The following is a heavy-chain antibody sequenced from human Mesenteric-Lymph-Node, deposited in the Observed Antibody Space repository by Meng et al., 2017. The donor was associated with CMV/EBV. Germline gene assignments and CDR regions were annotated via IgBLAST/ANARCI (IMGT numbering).Heavy chain of an antibody. CDR1: GFTFSTYA. J-gene: IGHJ4*02. V-gene: IGHV3-30*04. D-gene: IGHD6-13*01. Sequence: GESLKISCAASGFTFSTYAMHWVRQAPGKGLEWVTIISYDGTSKYYADSVKGRFTISRDNSKNTLYLQMNSLRAEDTAVYYCAKGAPEYSSSWYYFDYWGQGTLVTVSS. CDR2: ISYDGTSK. CDR3: AKGAPEYSSSWYYFDY.